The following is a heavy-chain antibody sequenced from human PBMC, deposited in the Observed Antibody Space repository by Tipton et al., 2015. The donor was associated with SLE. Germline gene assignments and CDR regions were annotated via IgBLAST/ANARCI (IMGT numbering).Heavy chain of an antibody. D-gene: IGHD3-10*01. CDR2: ISGSGGST. J-gene: IGHJ2*01. CDR3: AKDSSITMVQGVIIAYWYFDL. CDR1: GFTFSSYA. Sequence: SLRLSCAASGFTFSSYAMSWVRQAPGKGLEWVSAISGSGGSTYYADSVKGRFTISRDNSKNTLYLQMNSLRAEDTAVYYCAKDSSITMVQGVIIAYWYFDLWGRGTLVTVSS. V-gene: IGHV3-23*01.